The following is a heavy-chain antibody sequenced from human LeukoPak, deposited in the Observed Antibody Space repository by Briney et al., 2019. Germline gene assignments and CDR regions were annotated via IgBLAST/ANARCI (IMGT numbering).Heavy chain of an antibody. CDR1: GFTSSSNS. J-gene: IGHJ4*01. Sequence: GGSLRLSCAASGFTSSSNSMNWVRQAPGKGLAWISCISSSGTTIHYADSVRGRFSISRDNAKNSLYMQMNSLRAEDTAVYYCASPYDPRSYWGHGTLVTVSS. D-gene: IGHD3-22*01. V-gene: IGHV3-48*01. CDR3: ASPYDPRSY. CDR2: ISSSGTTI.